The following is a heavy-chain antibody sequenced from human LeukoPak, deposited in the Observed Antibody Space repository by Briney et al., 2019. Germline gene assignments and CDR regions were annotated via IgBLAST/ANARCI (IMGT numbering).Heavy chain of an antibody. V-gene: IGHV1-2*02. J-gene: IGHJ6*02. CDR3: ARRLSRLNSYDGLYV. D-gene: IGHD1-7*01. CDR1: RYTHIVSL. CDR2: INPNSGGT. Sequence: ASVKVSCKASRYTHIVSLYHWVRHPPGQGLEWMGWINPNSGGTRNAQKLQGRVTMTSDRSTRTDYMELSSLKADDTAVYYCARRLSRLNSYDGLYVWGQGTTVTVSS.